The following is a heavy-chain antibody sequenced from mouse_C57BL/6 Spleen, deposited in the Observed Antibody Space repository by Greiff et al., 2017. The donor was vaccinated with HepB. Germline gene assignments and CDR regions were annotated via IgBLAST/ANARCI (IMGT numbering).Heavy chain of an antibody. CDR3: ARNHYYGSSYPWFAY. CDR1: GYAFSSSW. Sequence: QVQLKESGPELVKPGASVKISCKASGYAFSSSWMNWVKQRPGKGLEWIGRIYPGDGDTNYNGKFKGKATLTADKSSSTAYMQLSSLTSEDSAVYFCARNHYYGSSYPWFAYWGQGTLVTVSA. J-gene: IGHJ3*01. V-gene: IGHV1-82*01. D-gene: IGHD1-1*01. CDR2: IYPGDGDT.